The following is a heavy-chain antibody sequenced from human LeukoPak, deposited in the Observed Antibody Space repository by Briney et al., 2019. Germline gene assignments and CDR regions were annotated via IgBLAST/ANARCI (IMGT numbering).Heavy chain of an antibody. CDR3: ARELMGLTMIVVVNPIDY. V-gene: IGHV3-21*01. D-gene: IGHD3-22*01. CDR1: GFTFSTYG. J-gene: IGHJ4*02. Sequence: GGSLRLSCAASGFTFSTYGMSWVRQAPGKGLQWVSSISSTSSYIYYADSVKGRFTISRDNAKNSLFLQMNSLRAEDTAVYYCARELMGLTMIVVVNPIDYWGQGTLVTVSS. CDR2: ISSTSSYI.